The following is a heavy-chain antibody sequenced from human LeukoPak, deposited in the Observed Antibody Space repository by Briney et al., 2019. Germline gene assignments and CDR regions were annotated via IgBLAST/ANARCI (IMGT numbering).Heavy chain of an antibody. CDR3: ARGGRDYGDYPLFQH. CDR2: INHSGST. J-gene: IGHJ1*01. V-gene: IGHV4-34*01. Sequence: SEPLSLTCAVYGGSFSGYYWSWIRQPPVKGLEWIGEINHSGSTNYNPSLKSRVTISVDTSKNQFSLKLSSVTAADTAVYYCARGGRDYGDYPLFQHWGQGTLVTVSS. CDR1: GGSFSGYY. D-gene: IGHD4-17*01.